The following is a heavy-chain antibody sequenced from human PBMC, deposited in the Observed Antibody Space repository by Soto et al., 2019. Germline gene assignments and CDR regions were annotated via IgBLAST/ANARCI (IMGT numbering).Heavy chain of an antibody. CDR1: GFTFSSYA. D-gene: IGHD7-27*01. V-gene: IGHV3-30-3*01. CDR3: ARDPSGDGPFDY. J-gene: IGHJ4*02. Sequence: QVQLVESGGGVVQPGRSLRLSCAASGFTFSSYAIHWVRQAPGKGLEWVAVISYDGSNKYYADSVKGRFIIPRDNSKNRLYLQMNSLRAEDTAVYYSARDPSGDGPFDYSGQGTLVTVSS. CDR2: ISYDGSNK.